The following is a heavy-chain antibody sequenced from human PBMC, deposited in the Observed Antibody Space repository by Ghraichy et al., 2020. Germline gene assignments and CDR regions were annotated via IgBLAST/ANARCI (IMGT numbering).Heavy chain of an antibody. V-gene: IGHV3-74*01. CDR3: ARGEMATVY. J-gene: IGHJ4*02. CDR2: IKSYGSST. CDR1: GFTFSSYW. Sequence: GGSLRLSCAASGFTFSSYWMHWVRQAPGKGLVWVSRIKSYGSSTGYADSVKGRFTISRDNAKNTLYLQMNSLTAEDTAVYYCARGEMATVYWGQGTLVTVSS. D-gene: IGHD5-24*01.